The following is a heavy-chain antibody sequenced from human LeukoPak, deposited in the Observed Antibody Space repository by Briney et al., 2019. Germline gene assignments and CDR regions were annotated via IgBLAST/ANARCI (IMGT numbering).Heavy chain of an antibody. CDR3: ARGDTTVTIDSGLGY. CDR1: GYTFTGYY. Sequence: ASVKVSCKASGYTFTGYYMHWVRQAPGQGLEWMGWIHPNSGGTNYAQKFQGRVTMTRDTSISTAYMELSRLRSDDTAEYYCARGDTTVTIDSGLGYWGQGTLVTVSS. CDR2: IHPNSGGT. J-gene: IGHJ4*02. V-gene: IGHV1-2*02. D-gene: IGHD4-17*01.